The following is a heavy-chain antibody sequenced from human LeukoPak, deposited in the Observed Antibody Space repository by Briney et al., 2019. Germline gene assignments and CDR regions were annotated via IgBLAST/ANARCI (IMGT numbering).Heavy chain of an antibody. CDR1: GFTFSSYG. Sequence: GRSLRLSCAASGFTFSSYGMHWVRQAPGKGLEWVAVISYDGSNKYYADSVKGRFTISRDNSKNTLYLQMNSLRAEDTAVYYCAKDTFTYYYDRGNYFDYWGQGTLVTVSS. J-gene: IGHJ4*02. CDR2: ISYDGSNK. V-gene: IGHV3-30*18. D-gene: IGHD3-22*01. CDR3: AKDTFTYYYDRGNYFDY.